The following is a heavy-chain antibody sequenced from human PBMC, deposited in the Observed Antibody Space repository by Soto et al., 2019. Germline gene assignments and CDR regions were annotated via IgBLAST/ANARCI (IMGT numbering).Heavy chain of an antibody. Sequence: GGSLNLSCAASGFTVSSNYMSWVRQAPGKGLEWVSVIYSGGSTYYADSVKGRFTISRDNSKNTLYLQMNSLRAEDTAVYYCARGNSDCSSTSCFDIWGQGTMVTVSS. CDR2: IYSGGST. J-gene: IGHJ3*02. CDR3: ARGNSDCSSTSCFDI. V-gene: IGHV3-66*01. D-gene: IGHD2-2*01. CDR1: GFTVSSNY.